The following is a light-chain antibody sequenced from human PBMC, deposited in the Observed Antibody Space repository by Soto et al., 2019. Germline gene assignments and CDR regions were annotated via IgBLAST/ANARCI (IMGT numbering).Light chain of an antibody. J-gene: IGLJ2*01. Sequence: QSVLTQPPSASGSPGQSVTISCAGTSSDDGGYNFVSWYQQHPGKVPKLMIYEVIKRPSGVPDRFSGSKSGNTASLTVSGLHAEDEADYYCSSYSGSDNFVVFGGGTKVTVL. CDR2: EVI. V-gene: IGLV2-8*01. CDR3: SSYSGSDNFVV. CDR1: SSDDGGYNF.